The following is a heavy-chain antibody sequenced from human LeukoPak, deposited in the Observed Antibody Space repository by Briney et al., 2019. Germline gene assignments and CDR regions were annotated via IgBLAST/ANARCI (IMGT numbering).Heavy chain of an antibody. Sequence: SETLSLTCTVSGASISSYYWTWIRQPPGKGLEWIGYIYYSGSTNYNPSLKSRVTISVDTSKNQFSLKLSSVTAADTAVYYCAREWQYQFDYWGQGTLVTVSS. CDR3: AREWQYQFDY. J-gene: IGHJ4*02. V-gene: IGHV4-59*01. CDR2: IYYSGST. CDR1: GASISSYY. D-gene: IGHD4-11*01.